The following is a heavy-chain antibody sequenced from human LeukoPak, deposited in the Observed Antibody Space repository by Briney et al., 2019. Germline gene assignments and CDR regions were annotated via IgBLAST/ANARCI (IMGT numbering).Heavy chain of an antibody. J-gene: IGHJ4*02. CDR1: GFTFSNAW. D-gene: IGHD1-26*01. Sequence: GGSLRLSCAASGFTFSNAWMSWVRQAPGKGLEWVGRIKSKTDGGTTDYAAPVKGRFTISRDDSKNTLYLQMNSLKTEGTAVYYCTTYRPDVLGKYYFDYWGQGTLVTVSS. V-gene: IGHV3-15*01. CDR2: IKSKTDGGTT. CDR3: TTYRPDVLGKYYFDY.